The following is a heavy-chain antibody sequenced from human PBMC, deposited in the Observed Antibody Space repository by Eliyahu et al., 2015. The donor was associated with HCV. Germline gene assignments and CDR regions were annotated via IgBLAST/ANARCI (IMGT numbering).Heavy chain of an antibody. CDR1: GFXFGXYA. V-gene: IGHV3-49*05. Sequence: EVQLVESGGGLVKPGRSLRLSCTASGFXFGXYAMSWFRQAPGKGLEWVGFIRSKAYGGTTEYAASVKGRFTISRDDSKSIAYLQMNSLKTEDTAVYYCTRDLEPHDGWLRFDYWGQGTLVTVSS. CDR2: IRSKAYGGTT. CDR3: TRDLEPHDGWLRFDY. J-gene: IGHJ4*02. D-gene: IGHD5-24*01.